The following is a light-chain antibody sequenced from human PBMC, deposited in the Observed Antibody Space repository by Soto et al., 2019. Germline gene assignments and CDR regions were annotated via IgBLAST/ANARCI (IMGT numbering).Light chain of an antibody. CDR2: EDT. CDR1: GSVVGSYNL. Sequence: QSALTQSASVSGSPGQSITISCIGTGSVVGSYNLVSWYQQVPGKAPKLMVYEDTKRPSGVSNRFSGSKSGNSASLTISGLQAEDEADYYCCSYADSSRTLVFGGGTKLTVL. V-gene: IGLV2-23*01. J-gene: IGLJ2*01. CDR3: CSYADSSRTLV.